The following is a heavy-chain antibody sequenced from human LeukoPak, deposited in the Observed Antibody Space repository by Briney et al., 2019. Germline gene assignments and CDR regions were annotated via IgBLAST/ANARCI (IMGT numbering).Heavy chain of an antibody. J-gene: IGHJ4*02. CDR2: IYYSGST. CDR1: GGSISSYY. CDR3: ARTGIAAAV. D-gene: IGHD6-13*01. V-gene: IGHV4-59*01. Sequence: SETLSLTCTVSGGSISSYYWSWIRQPPGKGLKWIGYIYYSGSTNYNPSLKSRVTISVDTSKNQFSLKLSSVTAADTAVYYCARTGIAAAVWGQGTLVTVSS.